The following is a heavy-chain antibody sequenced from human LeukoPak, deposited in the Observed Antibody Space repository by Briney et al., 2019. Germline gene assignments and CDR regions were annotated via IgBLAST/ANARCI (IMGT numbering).Heavy chain of an antibody. CDR1: GGTFISYA. D-gene: IGHD4-17*01. V-gene: IGHV1-69*13. Sequence: SVKVSCKASGGTFISYAISWVRQAPGQGLEWMGGIIPIFGTANYAQKFQGRVTITADESTSTAYMELSSLRSEDTAVYYCARDHPGDFTYFDYWGQGTLVTVSS. CDR3: ARDHPGDFTYFDY. CDR2: IIPIFGTA. J-gene: IGHJ4*02.